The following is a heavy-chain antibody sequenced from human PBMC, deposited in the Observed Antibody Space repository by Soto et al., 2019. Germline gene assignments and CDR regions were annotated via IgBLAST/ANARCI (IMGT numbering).Heavy chain of an antibody. V-gene: IGHV3-23*01. D-gene: IGHD2-2*01. Sequence: GGSLRLSCAASGFSFSSSAMSWVRQAPGKGLEWVSAISGSGGSTYYADSVKGRFTISRDNSKKTLYLQMNSLRAEDTAVYHRQKEVVVVPAAPRNDYRGQGTLVTLSS. J-gene: IGHJ4*02. CDR2: ISGSGGST. CDR3: QKEVVVVPAAPRNDY. CDR1: GFSFSSSA.